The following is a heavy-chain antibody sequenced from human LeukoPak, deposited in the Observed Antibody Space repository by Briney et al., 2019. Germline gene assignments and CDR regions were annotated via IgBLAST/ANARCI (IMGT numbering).Heavy chain of an antibody. CDR1: GGSFSGYY. CDR3: ARGQGTMVRGVPDY. J-gene: IGHJ4*02. V-gene: IGHV4-34*01. CDR2: INHSGST. D-gene: IGHD3-10*01. Sequence: SETLSLTCAVYGGSFSGYYWSWIRQPPGKGLGWIGEINHSGSTNYNPSLKSRVTISVDTSKNQFSLKLSSVTAADTAVYYCARGQGTMVRGVPDYWGQGTLVTVSS.